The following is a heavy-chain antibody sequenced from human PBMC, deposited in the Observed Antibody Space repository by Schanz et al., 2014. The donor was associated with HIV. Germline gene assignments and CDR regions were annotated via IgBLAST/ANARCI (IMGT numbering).Heavy chain of an antibody. CDR2: ISYDGSVK. V-gene: IGHV3-30*03. Sequence: QVQLVESGGGVVQPGKSLRLSCAASGFSFSSYGMHWVRQAPGKGLEWVAFISYDGSVKSYGDSVKGRFTVSRDDSKNTVYVQMDSLTAEDTAVYYCARDNSGSIDYWGQGTLVTVSS. CDR3: ARDNSGSIDY. CDR1: GFSFSSYG. J-gene: IGHJ4*02. D-gene: IGHD3-10*01.